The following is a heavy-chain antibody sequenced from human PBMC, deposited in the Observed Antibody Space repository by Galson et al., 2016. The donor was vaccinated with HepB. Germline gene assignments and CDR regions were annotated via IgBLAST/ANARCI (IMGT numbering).Heavy chain of an antibody. CDR2: IKSYGCST. CDR1: GITFSSYA. D-gene: IGHD6-19*01. Sequence: SLRLSCAVSGITFSSYAMSWVRQAPGKGPEWVSTIKSYGCSTDYADDVQGRFTISRDDSKSTLYLQMNSLRAEDTAVYYCAKEALSGGWFNYWGQGTLLTVSS. CDR3: AKEALSGGWFNY. V-gene: IGHV3-23*01. J-gene: IGHJ4*02.